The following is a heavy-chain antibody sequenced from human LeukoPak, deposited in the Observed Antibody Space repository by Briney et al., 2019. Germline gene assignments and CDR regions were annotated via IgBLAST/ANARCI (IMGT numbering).Heavy chain of an antibody. CDR3: ARYSDLKLDGFDI. J-gene: IGHJ3*02. D-gene: IGHD2-15*01. CDR2: IISSGSIR. Sequence: GGSLRLSCAASGFTFSSYEMNWVRQAPGKGLEWVSYIISSGSIRYYADAVRGRFIISRDNAKNSLFLQMNSLRAEDTAVYYCARYSDLKLDGFDIWGQGTLVTVSS. V-gene: IGHV3-48*03. CDR1: GFTFSSYE.